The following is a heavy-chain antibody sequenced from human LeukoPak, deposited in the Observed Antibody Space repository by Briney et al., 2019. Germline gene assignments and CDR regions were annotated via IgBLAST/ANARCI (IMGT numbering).Heavy chain of an antibody. D-gene: IGHD3-22*01. Sequence: GESLKISCKASGYSFASHWIGWVRQMPGQGLEWMGFIYPGDSDTTYSPSFRGQVTISVDKSTSTAYLQWSSLKASDTAMYYCARPRSGSGYYYNAFDIWGQGTMVTVSS. CDR1: GYSFASHW. CDR2: IYPGDSDT. V-gene: IGHV5-51*01. J-gene: IGHJ3*02. CDR3: ARPRSGSGYYYNAFDI.